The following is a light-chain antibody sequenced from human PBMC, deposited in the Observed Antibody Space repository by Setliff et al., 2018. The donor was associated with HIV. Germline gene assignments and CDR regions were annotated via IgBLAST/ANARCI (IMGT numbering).Light chain of an antibody. Sequence: SYELTQPPSVSVAPGKTARITCGGNNIGSKSVHWYQQKPGQAPVLVIFYDTDRPSGTPERFSGSNSGNTATLTLSRVEAGDEADYYCQVWDSDTDHPGVVFGGGT. CDR1: NIGSKS. J-gene: IGLJ3*02. V-gene: IGLV3-21*04. CDR3: QVWDSDTDHPGVV. CDR2: YDT.